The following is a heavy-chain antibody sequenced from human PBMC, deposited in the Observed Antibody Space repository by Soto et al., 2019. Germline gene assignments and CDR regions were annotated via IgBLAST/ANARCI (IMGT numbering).Heavy chain of an antibody. CDR3: ARDIAFDI. Sequence: SVKVSCKASGGTFSNSAMRWVRQAPGQGLEWMGGIMPIFRTPDYAQKFQGRVTITRDTSASTAYMELSSLRSEDTAVYYCARDIAFDIWGQGTMVTVSS. J-gene: IGHJ3*02. CDR1: GGTFSNSA. V-gene: IGHV1-69*05. CDR2: IMPIFRTP.